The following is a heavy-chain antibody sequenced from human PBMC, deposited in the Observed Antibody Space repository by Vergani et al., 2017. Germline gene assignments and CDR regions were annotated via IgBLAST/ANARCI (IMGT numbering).Heavy chain of an antibody. CDR2: ISSSSSYT. D-gene: IGHD6-19*01. CDR1: GFTFSDYY. CDR3: ARVLVAGYGMDV. J-gene: IGHJ6*02. Sequence: QVQLVESGGGLVKPGGSLRLSCAASGFTFSDYYMSWIRQAPGKGLEWVSYISSSSSYTNYSDSVKGRFTISRDNAKNSLYLQMNSLRAEDTAVCYCARVLVAGYGMDVWGQGTTVTVSS. V-gene: IGHV3-11*06.